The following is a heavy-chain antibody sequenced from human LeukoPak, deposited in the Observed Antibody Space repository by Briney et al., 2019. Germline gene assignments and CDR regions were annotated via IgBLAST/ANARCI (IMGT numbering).Heavy chain of an antibody. Sequence: AGGSLRLSCAASGFTLSNAWMSWVRQAPGKGLEWVVRIKSKTDGGTTDYAAPVKGRFTISRDDSKNTLYLQMNSLKTEDTAVYYCTTVSRNYYGSGSHDYWGQGTLVTVSS. V-gene: IGHV3-15*01. CDR2: IKSKTDGGTT. CDR1: GFTLSNAW. J-gene: IGHJ4*02. CDR3: TTVSRNYYGSGSHDY. D-gene: IGHD3-10*01.